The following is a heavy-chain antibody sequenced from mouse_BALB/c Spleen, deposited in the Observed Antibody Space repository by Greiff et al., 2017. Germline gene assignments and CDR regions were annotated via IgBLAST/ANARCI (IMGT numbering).Heavy chain of an antibody. D-gene: IGHD3-1*01. CDR2: INPSTGYT. V-gene: IGHV1-7*01. J-gene: IGHJ4*01. CDR1: GYTFTSYW. CDR3: ARRGLGLRRYYAMDY. Sequence: QVQLQQPGAELAKPGASVKMSCKASGYTFTSYWMHWVKQRPGQGLEWIGYINPSTGYTEYNQKFKDKATLTADKSSSTAYMQLSSLTSEDSAVYYCARRGLGLRRYYAMDYWGQGTSVTVSS.